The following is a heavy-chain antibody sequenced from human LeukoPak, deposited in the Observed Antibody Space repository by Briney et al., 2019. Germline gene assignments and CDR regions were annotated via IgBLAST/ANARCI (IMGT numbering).Heavy chain of an antibody. CDR1: GFSLSSYR. CDR3: AREWAPPGIGRYNFDH. Sequence: GGSLRLSCAASGFSLSSYRMNWVRQAPGKGLEWVSSISTTSSSIYYADSVKGRFTISRDNAKNSLYLQMNSLRAEDTAEYFCAREWAPPGIGRYNFDHWGQGTLVTVSS. CDR2: ISTTSSSI. V-gene: IGHV3-21*01. J-gene: IGHJ4*02. D-gene: IGHD1-1*01.